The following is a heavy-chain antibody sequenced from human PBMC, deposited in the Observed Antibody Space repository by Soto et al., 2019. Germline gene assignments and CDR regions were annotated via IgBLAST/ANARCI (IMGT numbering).Heavy chain of an antibody. V-gene: IGHV2-5*02. CDR3: AHRVLRTVFGLVTTTAIYFDF. J-gene: IGHJ4*02. CDR1: GFSLTTSGVG. D-gene: IGHD3-3*01. Sequence: QITLNESGPTQVKPRQTLTLTCTFSGFSLTTSGVGVGWIRQSPGKAPEWLALIYWDDYKRYSPSLKSRLTITKDTPKHQVVLTMADLDPADTATYYCAHRVLRTVFGLVTTTAIYFDFWGQGTPVAVSS. CDR2: IYWDDYK.